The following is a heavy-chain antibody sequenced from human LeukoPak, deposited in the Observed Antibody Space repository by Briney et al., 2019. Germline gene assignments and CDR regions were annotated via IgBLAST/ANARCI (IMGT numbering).Heavy chain of an antibody. J-gene: IGHJ4*02. Sequence: GGSLRLSCAASGFTFNSYAMSWARQAPGKGLEWVSAIGGSGGSTYYADSVKGRFTISRDNSKNTLYLQMNSLRAEDTAVYYCAKDLSYDFWSGYSLDYWGQGTLVTVSS. V-gene: IGHV3-23*01. D-gene: IGHD3-3*01. CDR2: IGGSGGST. CDR3: AKDLSYDFWSGYSLDY. CDR1: GFTFNSYA.